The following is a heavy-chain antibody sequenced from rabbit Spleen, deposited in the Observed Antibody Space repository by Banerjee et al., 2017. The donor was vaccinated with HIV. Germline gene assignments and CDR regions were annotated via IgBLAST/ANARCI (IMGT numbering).Heavy chain of an antibody. D-gene: IGHD4-1*01. Sequence: QSLEESGGDLVKPGASLTLTCTASGVSFSSSSYMCWVRQAPGKGLEWIACIYAGGGSDFTYSATWAKGRFTISKTSSTTVTLQMTSLTVADTATYFCVRNSGWGVSYFTLWGPGTLVTVS. J-gene: IGHJ4*01. CDR1: GVSFSSSSY. CDR2: IYAGGGSDFT. V-gene: IGHV1S40*01. CDR3: VRNSGWGVSYFTL.